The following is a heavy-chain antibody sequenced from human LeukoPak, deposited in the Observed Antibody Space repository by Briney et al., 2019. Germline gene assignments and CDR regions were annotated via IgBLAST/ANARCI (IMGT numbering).Heavy chain of an antibody. CDR3: ARESGGYPDY. CDR1: GFTFSSYA. Sequence: GGSLRLSCAASGFTFSSYAMHWVRQAPGKGLEWVAVISYDGSNKYYADSVKGRFTISRDNSKNTLYLQMNSLRAEDTAVYYCARESGGYPDYWGQGTLVTVSS. CDR2: ISYDGSNK. V-gene: IGHV3-30-3*01. D-gene: IGHD5-12*01. J-gene: IGHJ4*02.